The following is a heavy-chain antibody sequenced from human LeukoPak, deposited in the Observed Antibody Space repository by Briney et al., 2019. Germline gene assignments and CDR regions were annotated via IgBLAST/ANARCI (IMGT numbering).Heavy chain of an antibody. CDR2: INPSGGST. V-gene: IGHV1-46*01. J-gene: IGHJ5*02. Sequence: ASVKVSCKASGYTFTSYGISWVRQAPGQGLEWMGIINPSGGSTSYAQKFQGRVTMTRDMSTSTAYMELSRLRSDDTAVYYCARNYCSGGNCYYNWFDPWGQGTLVTVSS. CDR1: GYTFTSYG. CDR3: ARNYCSGGNCYYNWFDP. D-gene: IGHD2-15*01.